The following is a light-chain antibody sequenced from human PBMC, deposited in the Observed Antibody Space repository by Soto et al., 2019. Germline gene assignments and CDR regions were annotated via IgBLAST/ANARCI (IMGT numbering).Light chain of an antibody. V-gene: IGLV6-57*03. CDR2: EDN. Sequence: NFMLTQPHSVSESPGKTVTISCTRTSGSIASNYVQWYQQRPGGAPTTVIYEDNQRPSGVPDRFSGSIDSSSNSASLTISGLKTEDEADYYCQSYDSSVWVFGGGTKLTVL. CDR3: QSYDSSVWV. J-gene: IGLJ3*02. CDR1: SGSIASNY.